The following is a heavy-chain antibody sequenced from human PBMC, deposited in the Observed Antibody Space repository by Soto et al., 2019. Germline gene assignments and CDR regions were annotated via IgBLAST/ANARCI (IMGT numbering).Heavy chain of an antibody. Sequence: GGSLRLSCAASGFTFSSYAMSWVRQAPGKGLEWVSAISGSGGSTYYADSVKGRFTISRDNSKNTLYLQMNSLRAEDTAVYYCAKVILWFGELLGYEYYFDYWGQGTLVTVSS. CDR1: GFTFSSYA. CDR3: AKVILWFGELLGYEYYFDY. CDR2: ISGSGGST. J-gene: IGHJ4*02. V-gene: IGHV3-23*01. D-gene: IGHD3-10*01.